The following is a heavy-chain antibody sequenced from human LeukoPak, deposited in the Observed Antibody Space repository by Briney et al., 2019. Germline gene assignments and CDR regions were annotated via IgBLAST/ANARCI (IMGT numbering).Heavy chain of an antibody. CDR2: INHSGST. V-gene: IGHV4-34*01. J-gene: IGHJ4*02. CDR3: ARGKAAAGTFKYYFDY. CDR1: GGSFSGYY. Sequence: SETLSLTCAVYGGSFSGYYWSWIRQPPGKGLEWIGEINHSGSTNYSPSLKSRVTISVDTSKNQFSLKLSSVAAADTAVYYCARGKAAAGTFKYYFDYWGQGTLVTVSS. D-gene: IGHD6-13*01.